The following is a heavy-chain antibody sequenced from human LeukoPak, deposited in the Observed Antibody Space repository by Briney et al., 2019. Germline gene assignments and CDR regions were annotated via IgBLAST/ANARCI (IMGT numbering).Heavy chain of an antibody. CDR2: IWYDGSNK. CDR3: ARIIGTGSIYYYYYYYMDV. V-gene: IGHV3-33*01. D-gene: IGHD1-14*01. J-gene: IGHJ6*03. Sequence: GGSLRLSCAASGFTFSSYGMHWVHQAPGKGLEWVAVIWYDGSNKYYADSVKGRFTISRDNSKNTLYLQMNSLRAEDTAVYYCARIIGTGSIYYYYYYYMDVWGKGTTVTVSS. CDR1: GFTFSSYG.